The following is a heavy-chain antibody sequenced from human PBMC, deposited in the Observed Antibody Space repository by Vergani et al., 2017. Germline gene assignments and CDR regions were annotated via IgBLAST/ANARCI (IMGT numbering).Heavy chain of an antibody. J-gene: IGHJ6*03. V-gene: IGHV3-21*04. CDR1: GFTFSSYS. CDR2: ISSSSSYI. CDR3: AAERHGTTDYYYYMDV. D-gene: IGHD4-11*01. Sequence: EVQLVESGGGLVKPGGSLRLSCAASGFTFSSYSMNWVRQAPGKGLEWVSSISSSSSYIYYADSVKGRFTISRDNAKNSLYLQMNSLRSEDTAVYYCAAERHGTTDYYYYMDVWGKGTTVTVSS.